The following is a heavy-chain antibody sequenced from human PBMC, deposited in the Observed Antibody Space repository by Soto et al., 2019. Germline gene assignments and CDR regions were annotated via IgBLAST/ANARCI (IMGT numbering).Heavy chain of an antibody. CDR1: GDTFSSYP. D-gene: IGHD3-10*02. J-gene: IGHJ6*02. Sequence: GASVKVSCKASGDTFSSYPISWVRQAPGKGLEWMGKIIPTFGRTNYAQKFQGRLTISADDSTSTAYMELTSLESDATDVYYCARDPLSSFDMDVWGQGTTVTVSS. V-gene: IGHV1-69*13. CDR3: ARDPLSSFDMDV. CDR2: IIPTFGRT.